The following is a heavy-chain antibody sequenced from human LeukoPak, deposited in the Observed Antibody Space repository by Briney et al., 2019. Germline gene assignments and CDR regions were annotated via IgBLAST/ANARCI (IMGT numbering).Heavy chain of an antibody. CDR2: IYWNNDN. J-gene: IGHJ4*02. V-gene: IGHV2-5*01. Sequence: KRSGPTLVNPTQTLTLTCTFSGFSLSTRGVGVGWIRQPPGQAPEWLALIYWNNDNRYSPSLKSRLTITKDTSKNQVVLTMTNMDPVDTATYYCASSRYDILTGHYNFDYWGQGTLVTVSS. CDR1: GFSLSTRGVG. CDR3: ASSRYDILTGHYNFDY. D-gene: IGHD3-9*01.